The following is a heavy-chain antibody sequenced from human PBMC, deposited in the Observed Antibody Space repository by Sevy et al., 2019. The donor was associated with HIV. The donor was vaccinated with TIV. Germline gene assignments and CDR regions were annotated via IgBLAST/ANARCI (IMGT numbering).Heavy chain of an antibody. D-gene: IGHD5-12*01. J-gene: IGHJ4*02. Sequence: YKASGYTLIAYYMYWVRQAPGQGLEWMGIINTDGGSTRYGQKFQGRVIMTRDTSTNTAYMELSSLRSEDTAVYYCARSASMVATPDNWGQGTLVTVSS. V-gene: IGHV1-46*01. CDR3: ARSASMVATPDN. CDR2: INTDGGST. CDR1: GYTLIAYY.